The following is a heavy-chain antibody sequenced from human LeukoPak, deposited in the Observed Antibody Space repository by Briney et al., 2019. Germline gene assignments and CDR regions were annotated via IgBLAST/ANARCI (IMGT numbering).Heavy chain of an antibody. CDR3: ARVETGGYNFGSYY. V-gene: IGHV6-1*01. CDR2: TNYKSKWYN. Sequence: SQTLSLTCAISADSVSSNSAAWNWIRQSPSRGLEWLGLTNYKSKWYNDYAVSVKSRITVNPDTAKNQFSLQLNSVTAADTAVYYCARVETGGYNFGSYYWGQGTLVTVSS. D-gene: IGHD5-24*01. J-gene: IGHJ4*02. CDR1: ADSVSSNSAA.